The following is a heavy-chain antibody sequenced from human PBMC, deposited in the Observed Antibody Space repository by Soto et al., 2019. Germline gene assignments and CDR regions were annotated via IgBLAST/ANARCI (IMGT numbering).Heavy chain of an antibody. V-gene: IGHV1-69*06. D-gene: IGHD6-6*01. CDR3: ARQGIAARGGWFDP. CDR1: GGTFSSYA. CDR2: IIPIFGTA. J-gene: IGHJ5*02. Sequence: QVQLVQSGAEVKKPGSSVKVSCKASGGTFSSYAISWVRQAPGQGLEWMGGIIPIFGTANYAQKFQGRVTIIADKSTSTAYMELSSLRSEDTAVYYCARQGIAARGGWFDPWGQGTLVTVSS.